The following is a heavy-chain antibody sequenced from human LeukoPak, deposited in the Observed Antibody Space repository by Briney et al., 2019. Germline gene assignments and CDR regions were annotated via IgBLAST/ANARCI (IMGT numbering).Heavy chain of an antibody. CDR2: INPSGGST. CDR1: GYTFTGNY. CDR3: ARNSIGDNWFDP. D-gene: IGHD3-22*01. J-gene: IGHJ5*02. V-gene: IGHV1-46*01. Sequence: ASVKVSCKASGYTFTGNYMHWVRQAPGQGLEWMGIINPSGGSTSYAQKFQGRVTMTRDTSTSTVYMELSSLRSEDTAVYYCARNSIGDNWFDPWGQGTLVTVSS.